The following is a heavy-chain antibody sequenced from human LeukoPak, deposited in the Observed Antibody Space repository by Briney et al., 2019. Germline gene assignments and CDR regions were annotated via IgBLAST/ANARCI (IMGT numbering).Heavy chain of an antibody. D-gene: IGHD3-16*01. J-gene: IGHJ4*02. CDR1: GFSFNSDW. V-gene: IGHV3-7*01. Sequence: GGSLRLSCAASGFSFNSDWMDWVRLAPGKGLEWVANIKHDESEKNYLDSVKGRFTISRDNAQNSLYLQMNGLRVEDTAVYYCTRRLDDWGQGTLVTVSS. CDR2: IKHDESEK. CDR3: TRRLDD.